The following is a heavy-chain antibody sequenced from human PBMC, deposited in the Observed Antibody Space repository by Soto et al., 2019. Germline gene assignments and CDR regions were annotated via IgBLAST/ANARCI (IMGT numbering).Heavy chain of an antibody. Sequence: ASVKVSCKASGYTFTGYYMHWVRQAPGQGLEWMGWINPNSGGTNYAQKFQGWVTMTRDTSISTAYMELSRLGSDDTAVYYCAREPRADSYYYYYYGMDVWGQGTTVTVSS. CDR2: INPNSGGT. CDR3: AREPRADSYYYYYYGMDV. V-gene: IGHV1-2*04. CDR1: GYTFTGYY. J-gene: IGHJ6*02.